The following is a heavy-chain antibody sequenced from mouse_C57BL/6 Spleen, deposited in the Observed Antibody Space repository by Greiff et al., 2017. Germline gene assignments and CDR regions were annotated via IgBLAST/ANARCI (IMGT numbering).Heavy chain of an antibody. D-gene: IGHD3-1*01. V-gene: IGHV1-64*01. CDR3: ARSGAGAGDD. CDR2: IHPNSGST. J-gene: IGHJ2*01. CDR1: GYTFTSYW. Sequence: VQLQQPGAELVKPGASVKLSCKASGYTFTSYWMHWVKQRPGHGLEWIGMIHPNSGSTNYNEKFKSKATLTVDKSSSTAYMQLSSLTSEDSAVYYCARSGAGAGDDWGKGTTVTVSS.